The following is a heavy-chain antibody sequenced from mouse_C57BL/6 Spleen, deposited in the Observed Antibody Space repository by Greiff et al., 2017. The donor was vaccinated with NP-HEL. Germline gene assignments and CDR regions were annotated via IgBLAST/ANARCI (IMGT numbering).Heavy chain of an antibody. CDR1: GYTFTSYW. CDR3: ARERDFYYGSSLDY. D-gene: IGHD1-1*01. CDR2: IDPSDSYT. J-gene: IGHJ2*01. Sequence: QVQLQQPGAELVRPGTSVKLSCKASGYTFTSYWMHWVKQRPGQGLEWIGVIDPSDSYTNYNQKFKGKATLTVDTSSSTAYMQLSSLTSEDSAVYYCARERDFYYGSSLDYWGQGTTLTVSS. V-gene: IGHV1-59*01.